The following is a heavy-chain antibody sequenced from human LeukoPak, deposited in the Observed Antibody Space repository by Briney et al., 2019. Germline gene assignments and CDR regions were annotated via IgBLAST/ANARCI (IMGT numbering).Heavy chain of an antibody. D-gene: IGHD4-11*01. CDR3: ARGGPTGALDDNWFDP. Sequence: SETLSLTCTVSGGSISRSYWSWIRQPPGRGLEWIGYFYLSGSNYNPSLKSRVTMSLDTSKNQFSLRLSPVTAADTAVYYCARGGPTGALDDNWFDPGGQGTLVTVSS. CDR1: GGSISRSY. J-gene: IGHJ5*02. V-gene: IGHV4-4*09. CDR2: FYLSGS.